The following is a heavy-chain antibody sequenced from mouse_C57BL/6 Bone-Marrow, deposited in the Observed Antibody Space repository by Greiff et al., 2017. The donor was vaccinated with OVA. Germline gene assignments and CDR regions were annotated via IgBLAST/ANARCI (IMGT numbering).Heavy chain of an antibody. CDR3: ARSRGGFLTTWFAY. V-gene: IGHV1-80*01. CDR1: GYAFSSYW. J-gene: IGHJ3*01. CDR2: IYPGDGDT. Sequence: QVHVKQSGAELVKPGASVKISCKASGYAFSSYWMNWVKQRPGKGLEWIGQIYPGDGDTNYNGKFKGKATLTADKSSSTAYMQLSSLTSEDSAVYFCARSRGGFLTTWFAYWGQGTLVTVSA.